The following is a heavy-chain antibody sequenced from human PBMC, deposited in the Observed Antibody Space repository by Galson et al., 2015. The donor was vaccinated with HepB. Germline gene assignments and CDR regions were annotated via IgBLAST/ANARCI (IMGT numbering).Heavy chain of an antibody. Sequence: SVKVSCKASGYTFSSYGITWMRQAPGQGLQWMGWISAYNGNTNYAQNLQGRVTMTTDTSTRTAYMEVRSLRSDDTAVYYCARDRAPITIFGVVIDAFDIWGQGTMVTVSS. CDR3: ARDRAPITIFGVVIDAFDI. D-gene: IGHD3-3*01. CDR2: ISAYNGNT. J-gene: IGHJ3*02. V-gene: IGHV1-18*01. CDR1: GYTFSSYG.